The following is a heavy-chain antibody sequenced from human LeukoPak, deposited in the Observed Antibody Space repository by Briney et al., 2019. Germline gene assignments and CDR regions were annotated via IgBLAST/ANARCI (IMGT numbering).Heavy chain of an antibody. V-gene: IGHV4-34*01. CDR2: INHSGST. D-gene: IGHD3-3*01. Sequence: SETLSLTCAVYGGSFSGYYWSWIRQPPGKGLEWIGEINHSGSTNYNPSLKSRVTISVDTSKNQFSLKLSSVTAADTAVYYCARGYIRFLEWLLRGYFDYWGQGTLVTVSS. CDR1: GGSFSGYY. J-gene: IGHJ4*02. CDR3: ARGYIRFLEWLLRGYFDY.